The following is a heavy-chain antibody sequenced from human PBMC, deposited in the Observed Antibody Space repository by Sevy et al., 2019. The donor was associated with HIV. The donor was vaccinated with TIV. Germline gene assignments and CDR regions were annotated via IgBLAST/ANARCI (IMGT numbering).Heavy chain of an antibody. CDR1: GFTLSSYG. CDR3: AKPSGLRILEWLSYGMDV. Sequence: GGSLRLSCPASGFTLSSYGMHWVRQAPGKGLEWVAVISYDGSNKYYANSVKGRFTISRDNSKNTLYLQMNSLRAEDTAVYYCAKPSGLRILEWLSYGMDVWGQGTTVTVSS. V-gene: IGHV3-30*18. J-gene: IGHJ6*02. CDR2: ISYDGSNK. D-gene: IGHD3-3*01.